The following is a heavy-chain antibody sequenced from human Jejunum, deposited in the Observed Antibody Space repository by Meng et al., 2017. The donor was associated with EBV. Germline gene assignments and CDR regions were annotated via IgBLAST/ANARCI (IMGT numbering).Heavy chain of an antibody. J-gene: IGHJ5*02. CDR2: ISHSGTT. V-gene: IGHV4-34*01. D-gene: IGHD4-23*01. CDR3: ARYGKCSGNSFYCFDP. Sequence: QGQVQQWGAGLLKPSETLSLTCGVYGGSFSDYYWTWIRQPPGKGLEWIGEISHSGTTKYNPSLKSRVTISLDTSNNQFSLNLNSVTAADTALYYCARYGKCSGNSFYCFDPWGQGTLVTVSS. CDR1: GGSFSDYY.